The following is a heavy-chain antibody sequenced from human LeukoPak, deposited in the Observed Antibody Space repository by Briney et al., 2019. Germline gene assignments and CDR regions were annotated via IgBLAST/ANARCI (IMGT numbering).Heavy chain of an antibody. D-gene: IGHD3-22*01. CDR1: GGSISSYY. CDR3: ARDQSYYDSSGVPFDL. J-gene: IGHJ2*01. Sequence: PSETLSLTCTVSGGSISSYYWSWIRQPPGKGLEWIGYIYYSGSTYYNPSLKSRVTISVDTSKNQFSLKLSSVTAADTAVYYCARDQSYYDSSGVPFDLWGRGTLVTVSS. V-gene: IGHV4-59*06. CDR2: IYYSGST.